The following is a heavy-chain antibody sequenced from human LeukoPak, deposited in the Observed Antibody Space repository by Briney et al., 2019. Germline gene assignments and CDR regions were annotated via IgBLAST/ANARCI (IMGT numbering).Heavy chain of an antibody. V-gene: IGHV7-4-1*02. J-gene: IGHJ4*02. CDR2: INTNTGNP. D-gene: IGHD3-22*01. CDR3: ARDPNHYYDSSGYYGDY. CDR1: GYTFTNLA. Sequence: GASVKVSCKASGYTFTNLAMNWVRQAPGQGLEWMGWINTNTGNPTYAQGFTGRFVFSLDTSVSTAYLQISSLKAEDTAVYYCARDPNHYYDSSGYYGDYWGQGTLVTVSS.